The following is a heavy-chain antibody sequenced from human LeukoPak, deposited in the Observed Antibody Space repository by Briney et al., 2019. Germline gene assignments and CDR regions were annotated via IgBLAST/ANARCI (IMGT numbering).Heavy chain of an antibody. D-gene: IGHD3-3*01. CDR3: ARGLGRNYDLWSGYCRDYYYGMDV. CDR1: GGSINNYY. V-gene: IGHV4-59*12. Sequence: SETLSLTCTVSGGSINNYYWSWIRQPPGKGLEWIGYIYYSGSTYYNPSVKSRVTISVDTSKNQFSLKLSSVTAADTAVYYCARGLGRNYDLWSGYCRDYYYGMDVWGQGTTVTVSS. J-gene: IGHJ6*02. CDR2: IYYSGST.